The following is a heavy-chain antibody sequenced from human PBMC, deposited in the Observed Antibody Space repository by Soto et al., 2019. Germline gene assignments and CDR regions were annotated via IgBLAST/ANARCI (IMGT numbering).Heavy chain of an antibody. Sequence: GGSLRLSCAASGCTFSGSAMHLVRQASGKGLEWVGRIRSKANSYATAYAASVKGRFTISRDDSKNTAYLQMNSLKTEDTAVYYCARASGYSHDAFDMWGQGTMVTVSS. CDR1: GCTFSGSA. D-gene: IGHD3-22*01. J-gene: IGHJ3*02. CDR3: ARASGYSHDAFDM. V-gene: IGHV3-73*01. CDR2: IRSKANSYAT.